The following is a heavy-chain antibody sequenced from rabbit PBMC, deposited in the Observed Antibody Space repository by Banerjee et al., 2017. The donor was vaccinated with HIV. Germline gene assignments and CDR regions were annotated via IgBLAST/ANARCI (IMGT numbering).Heavy chain of an antibody. V-gene: IGHV1S45*01. CDR1: GFTLSNDYY. J-gene: IGHJ4*01. CDR2: IVAGSSGST. CDR3: AREWCGSGDGAYAGASFNL. Sequence: QEQLVESGGGLVQPEGSLTLTCKASGFTLSNDYYMCWVRQAPGKGLEWIGCIVAGSSGSTYYASWAKGRFTISKTSSTTVTLQMTSLTVADTATYFCAREWCGSGDGAYAGASFNLWGQGTLVTVS. D-gene: IGHD4-2*01.